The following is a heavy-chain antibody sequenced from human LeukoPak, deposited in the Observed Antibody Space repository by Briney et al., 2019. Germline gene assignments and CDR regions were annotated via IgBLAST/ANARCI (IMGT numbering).Heavy chain of an antibody. V-gene: IGHV4-59*01. D-gene: IGHD2-15*01. CDR2: IYYSGNA. Sequence: NTSESLSLTCTVPGGSISSYYWSWIRQPPGKGLECIGYIYYSGNANYNPSLKSRVTISVDTSKNQFSLRLSSVTAADTAVYYCARSYCGGGSCGAFDIWGQGTMVTVSS. J-gene: IGHJ3*02. CDR1: GGSISSYY. CDR3: ARSYCGGGSCGAFDI.